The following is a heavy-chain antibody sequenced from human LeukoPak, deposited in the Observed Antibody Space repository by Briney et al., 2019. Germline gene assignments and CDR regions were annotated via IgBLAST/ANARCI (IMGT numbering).Heavy chain of an antibody. V-gene: IGHV4-34*01. Sequence: PSETLSLTCAVYGGSFSGYYWSWIRQPPGKGLEWIGEINHSGSTNYNPSLKSRVTISVDTSKNQFSLKLSSVTAADTAVYYCARCRIVRWFDPWGQGTLVTVSS. D-gene: IGHD6-6*01. J-gene: IGHJ5*02. CDR3: ARCRIVRWFDP. CDR2: INHSGST. CDR1: GGSFSGYY.